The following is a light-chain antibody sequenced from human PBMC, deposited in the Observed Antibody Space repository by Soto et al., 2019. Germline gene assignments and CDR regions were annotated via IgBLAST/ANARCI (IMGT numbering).Light chain of an antibody. CDR3: SSYTSSSTSRYV. V-gene: IGLV2-14*01. CDR2: DVS. J-gene: IGLJ1*01. CDR1: SSDVGGYNY. Sequence: QPVLTQPASVSGSPGQSISLSCTGTSSDVGGYNYVSWYQQHPGKAPKLMIYDVSNRPSGVSNRFSGSKSGNTASLTISGLQAEDEADYYCSSYTSSSTSRYVFGTGTKATVL.